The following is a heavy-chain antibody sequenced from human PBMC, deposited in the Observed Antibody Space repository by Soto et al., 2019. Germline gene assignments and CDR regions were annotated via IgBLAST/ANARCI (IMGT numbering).Heavy chain of an antibody. CDR3: ARGDCSGGSCYFDY. D-gene: IGHD2-15*01. CDR1: GGSISSYY. V-gene: IGHV4-59*08. Sequence: SETLSLTCTVSGGSISSYYWSWIRQPPGKGLEWIGYIYYSGSTNYNPSLKSRVTISVDTSKNQFSLKLSSVTAADTAVYYCARGDCSGGSCYFDYWGQGTLVTVSS. CDR2: IYYSGST. J-gene: IGHJ4*02.